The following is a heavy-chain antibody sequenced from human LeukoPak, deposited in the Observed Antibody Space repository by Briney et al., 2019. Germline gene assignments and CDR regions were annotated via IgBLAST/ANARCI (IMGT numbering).Heavy chain of an antibody. D-gene: IGHD3-10*01. CDR2: INHSGST. Sequence: SETLSLTCAVYGGSFSGYYWSWIRQPPGKGLEWIGEINHSGSTNYNPSLKSRVTISVDTSNNQFSLKLSSVTAADTAVYYCARLVWFGESYFDYWGQGTLVTVSS. J-gene: IGHJ4*02. V-gene: IGHV4-34*01. CDR3: ARLVWFGESYFDY. CDR1: GGSFSGYY.